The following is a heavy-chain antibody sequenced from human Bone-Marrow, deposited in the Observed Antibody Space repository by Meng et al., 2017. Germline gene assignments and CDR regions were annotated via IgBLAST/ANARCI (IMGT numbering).Heavy chain of an antibody. CDR2: IKQDGSEK. J-gene: IGHJ4*02. D-gene: IGHD1-26*01. CDR3: ARTANSGSSYYFDY. CDR1: GFTFSNYW. Sequence: GESLKISCAASGFTFSNYWLSWLRQAPGKGLEWLANIKQDGSEKYYIDSVKGRFTISRDNARNSLYVQMNGLRAEDTAVYYCARTANSGSSYYFDYWGQGTLVT. V-gene: IGHV3-7*01.